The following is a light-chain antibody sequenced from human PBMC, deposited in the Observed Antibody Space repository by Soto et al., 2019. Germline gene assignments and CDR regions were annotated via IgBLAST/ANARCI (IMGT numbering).Light chain of an antibody. CDR1: KLGDKY. Sequence: SYELTQPPSVSVSPGQTASMTCSGDKLGDKYACWYQQKPGQSPVLVIYQDSKRPSGIPERFSGSNSGNTATLTISGTQAMDEADYYCQAWDRSGYVFVTGTKLTVL. J-gene: IGLJ1*01. V-gene: IGLV3-1*01. CDR3: QAWDRSGYV. CDR2: QDS.